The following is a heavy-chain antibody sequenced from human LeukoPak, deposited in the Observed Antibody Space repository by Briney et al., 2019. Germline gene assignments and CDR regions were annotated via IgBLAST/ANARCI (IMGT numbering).Heavy chain of an antibody. J-gene: IGHJ4*02. V-gene: IGHV4-61*02. CDR3: ARYAQGAGTFDY. D-gene: IGHD6-13*01. CDR2: IYTSGST. CDR1: GGSISSTNYY. Sequence: SETLSLTCTVSGGSISSTNYYWSWIRQPAGKGLEWIGRIYTSGSTNYNPSLKSRVTMSVDTSKNQFSLKLSSVTAADTAVYYCARYAQGAGTFDYWGQGTLVTVSS.